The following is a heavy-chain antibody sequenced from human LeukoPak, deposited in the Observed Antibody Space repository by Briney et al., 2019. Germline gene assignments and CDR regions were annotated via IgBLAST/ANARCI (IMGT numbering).Heavy chain of an antibody. CDR1: GFTFGGYG. J-gene: IGHJ4*02. Sequence: GGSLRLSCAASGFTFGGYGMHWFRQTPGKGLEWVAVIAYDGSRAFYADSVKGRFTISRDNSKNTMSVQVDDLRAEDTAVYYCTRYNNDHFDYWGQGTLVTVSS. D-gene: IGHD1-14*01. V-gene: IGHV3-33*01. CDR2: IAYDGSRA. CDR3: TRYNNDHFDY.